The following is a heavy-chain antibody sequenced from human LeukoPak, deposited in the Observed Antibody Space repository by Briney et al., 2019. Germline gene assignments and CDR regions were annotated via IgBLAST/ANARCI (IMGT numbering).Heavy chain of an antibody. V-gene: IGHV3-23*01. Sequence: GFTXXSYVMNWVRQAPGKGLEWVSSISDNGVTRYYADSVKGRFTISRDNSDNTVYLQMNSLRAEDTAIYYCAKAPAPYYYYYGMDVWGQGTAVTVSS. CDR2: ISDNGVTR. CDR3: AKAPAPYYYYYGMDV. CDR1: GFTXXSYV. J-gene: IGHJ6*02.